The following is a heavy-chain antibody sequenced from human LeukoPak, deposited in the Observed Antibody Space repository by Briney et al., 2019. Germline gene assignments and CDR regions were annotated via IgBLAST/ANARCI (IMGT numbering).Heavy chain of an antibody. J-gene: IGHJ4*02. Sequence: SETLSLTCAVYGGSFSSYYWGWIRQPPGKGLEWIGSIYYSGSTYYNPSLKSRVTISVDTSKNQFSLKLSSVTAADTAVYYCARNRPYYYFDYWGQGTLVTVSS. CDR2: IYYSGST. CDR1: GGSFSSYY. CDR3: ARNRPYYYFDY. V-gene: IGHV4-39*01. D-gene: IGHD1-26*01.